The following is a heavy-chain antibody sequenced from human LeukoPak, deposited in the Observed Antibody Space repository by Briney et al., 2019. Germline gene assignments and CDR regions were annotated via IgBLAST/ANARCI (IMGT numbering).Heavy chain of an antibody. CDR1: GYTFTGYY. CDR2: INPNSGGT. Sequence: ASVKVSCKASGYTFTGYYMHWVRQAPGQGLEWMGWINPNSGGTNYAQKFQGRVTMTRDMSISTAYMELSRLTSDDTAVYYCARWFTITSGDYDILTSSYHRGMDVWGQGTTVTVSS. J-gene: IGHJ6*02. V-gene: IGHV1-2*02. D-gene: IGHD3-9*01. CDR3: ARWFTITSGDYDILTSSYHRGMDV.